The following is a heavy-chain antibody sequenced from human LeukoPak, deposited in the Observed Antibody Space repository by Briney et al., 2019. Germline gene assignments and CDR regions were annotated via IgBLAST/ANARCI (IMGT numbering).Heavy chain of an antibody. CDR2: IIPILGIA. V-gene: IGHV1-69*02. CDR3: ARSPLGVVTAPQPYYFDY. CDR1: GGTFSSYT. J-gene: IGHJ4*02. D-gene: IGHD2-21*02. Sequence: ASVNVSCKASGGTFSSYTISWVRQAPGQGLEWMGRIIPILGIANYAQKFQGRVTITADKSTSTAYMELSSLRSEDTAVYYCARSPLGVVTAPQPYYFDYWGQGTLVTVSS.